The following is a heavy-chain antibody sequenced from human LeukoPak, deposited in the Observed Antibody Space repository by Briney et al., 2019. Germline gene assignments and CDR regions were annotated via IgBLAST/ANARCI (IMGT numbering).Heavy chain of an antibody. CDR3: ARDLSGGGLDY. CDR1: GFTFSVSV. D-gene: IGHD3-10*01. V-gene: IGHV3-64*01. CDR2: ISSNGGST. J-gene: IGHJ4*02. Sequence: GGSLRLSCAASGFTFSVSVMHWVRQAPGKGLEYVSVISSNGGSTSYANSVKGRFTISRDNSKNTLYLQMGSLRAEDMAVYYCARDLSGGGLDYWGQGTLVSVSS.